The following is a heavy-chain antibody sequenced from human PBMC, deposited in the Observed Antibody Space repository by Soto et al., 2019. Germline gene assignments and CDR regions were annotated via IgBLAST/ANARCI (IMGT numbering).Heavy chain of an antibody. CDR3: ARAHCSNGICYALDI. CDR1: GGSMSFYS. CDR2: IHHCGDT. D-gene: IGHD2-8*01. Sequence: SETLSLTCAVSGGSMSFYSWSWIRQPPGKGLEWIGYIHHCGDTDYNPSLKSRVTIFVDMPQNQLSLKLTSVTTADTALYYCARAHCSNGICYALDIWGPGTKVTVSS. J-gene: IGHJ3*02. V-gene: IGHV4-59*01.